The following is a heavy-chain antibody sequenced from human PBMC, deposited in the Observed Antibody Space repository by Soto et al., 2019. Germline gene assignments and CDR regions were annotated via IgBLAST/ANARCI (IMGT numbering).Heavy chain of an antibody. Sequence: PSETLSLTCAVSGFFISSGSYWGWIWKPPGKGLEWIGSIFYGGNTYYNPSLKRRVNISVDMSKNQFSLKLNSVTAADTAVYYDAKARCSDAFNVWGQGTGVTVSS. J-gene: IGHJ3*01. V-gene: IGHV4-38-2*01. CDR2: IFYGGNT. CDR3: AKARCSDAFNV. D-gene: IGHD2-8*01. CDR1: GFFISSGSY.